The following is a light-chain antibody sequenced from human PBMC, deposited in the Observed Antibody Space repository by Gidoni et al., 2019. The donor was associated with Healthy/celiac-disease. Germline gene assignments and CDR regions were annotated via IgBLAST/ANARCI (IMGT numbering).Light chain of an antibody. CDR3: QQYGISPYT. CDR2: GAS. V-gene: IGKV3-20*01. J-gene: IGKJ2*01. Sequence: EIVLTQSPGTLSLSPGERATLSCRASQSVSSSYLAWYQQKPGQAPRLLIYGASSRATGIPDRFTGMGSGTDFTLTISRLEPEDFAVYYCQQYGISPYTFXQXTKLEIK. CDR1: QSVSSSY.